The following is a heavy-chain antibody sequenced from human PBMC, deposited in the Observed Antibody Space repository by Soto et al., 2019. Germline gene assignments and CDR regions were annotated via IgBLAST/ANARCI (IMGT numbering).Heavy chain of an antibody. Sequence: ESGGGVVQPGRSLRLSCAASGFTFSSYGMHWVRQAPGKGLEWVAVIWYDGSNKYYADSVKGRFTISRDNSKNTLYLQMNSLRAEDTAVYYCARDDRWFGELLGWYFDLWGRGTLVTVSS. CDR3: ARDDRWFGELLGWYFDL. CDR1: GFTFSSYG. V-gene: IGHV3-33*01. CDR2: IWYDGSNK. D-gene: IGHD3-10*01. J-gene: IGHJ2*01.